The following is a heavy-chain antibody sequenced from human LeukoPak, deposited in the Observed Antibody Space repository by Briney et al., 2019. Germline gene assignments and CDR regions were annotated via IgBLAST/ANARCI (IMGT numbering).Heavy chain of an antibody. CDR3: ARSIAAAGPKDS. Sequence: SETLSLTCTVSGGSISSYYWSWIRQPPGKGLEWIGYIYTSGSTNYNPSLKSRVTISVDTSKNQFSLKLSSVTAADTAVYYCARSIAAAGPKDSWGQGTLVTVS. CDR2: IYTSGST. D-gene: IGHD6-13*01. CDR1: GGSISSYY. J-gene: IGHJ4*02. V-gene: IGHV4-4*09.